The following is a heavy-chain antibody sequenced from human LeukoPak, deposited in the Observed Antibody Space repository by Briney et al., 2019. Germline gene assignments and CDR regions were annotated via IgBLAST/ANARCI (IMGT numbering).Heavy chain of an antibody. J-gene: IGHJ4*02. CDR1: GYTFTSYY. V-gene: IGHV1-46*01. CDR3: ARVLGQYYFDY. D-gene: IGHD1/OR15-1a*01. CDR2: INPSGGST. Sequence: ASVKVSCKASGYTFTSYYMHWVRQAPGQGLEWMGIINPSGGSTSYAQKFQGRVTMTRDTSTNTVYMELSSLRSEDTAVYYCARVLGQYYFDYWGQETLVTVSS.